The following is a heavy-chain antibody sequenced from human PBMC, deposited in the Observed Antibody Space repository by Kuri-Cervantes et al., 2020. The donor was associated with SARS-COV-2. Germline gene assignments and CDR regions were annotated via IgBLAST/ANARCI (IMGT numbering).Heavy chain of an antibody. J-gene: IGHJ6*02. CDR2: ISAYNGNT. CDR1: GYTFTSYG. D-gene: IGHD5-18*01. CDR3: ARYYSYSLYYGMGV. Sequence: ASVKVSCKASGYTFTSYGISWVRQAPGQGLEWMGWISAYNGNTNYAQKLQGRVTMTTDTSTSTAYMELRSLRSDDTAVYYCARYYSYSLYYGMGVWGQGTTVTVSS. V-gene: IGHV1-18*01.